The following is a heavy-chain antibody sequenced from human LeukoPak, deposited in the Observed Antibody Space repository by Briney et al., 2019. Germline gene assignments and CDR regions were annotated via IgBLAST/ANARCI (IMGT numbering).Heavy chain of an antibody. CDR3: ARVPXELLAC. CDR1: GYTFTNHD. Sequence: ASVKVSCKASGYTFTNHDINWVRQATGQGLEWMGYMDPNSGNTGYAQKFQGRVTMTRNTSISTAYMELSSLRSEDTAVYYCARVPXELLACWGQGTLVTVSS. J-gene: IGHJ4*02. CDR2: MDPNSGNT. V-gene: IGHV1-8*01. D-gene: IGHD1-26*01.